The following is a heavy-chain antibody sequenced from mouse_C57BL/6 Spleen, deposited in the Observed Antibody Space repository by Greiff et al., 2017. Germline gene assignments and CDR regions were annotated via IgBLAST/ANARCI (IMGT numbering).Heavy chain of an antibody. CDR3: ARSGYGNVRYAMDY. J-gene: IGHJ4*01. CDR1: GYTFTDYN. CDR2: INPNNGGT. D-gene: IGHD2-1*01. Sequence: EVQLQQSGPELVKPGASVKIPCKASGYTFTDYNMDWVKQSHGKSLEWIGDINPNNGGTIYNQKFKGKATLTVDKSSSTAYMELRSLTSEDTAVYYCARSGYGNVRYAMDYWGQGTSVTVSS. V-gene: IGHV1-18*01.